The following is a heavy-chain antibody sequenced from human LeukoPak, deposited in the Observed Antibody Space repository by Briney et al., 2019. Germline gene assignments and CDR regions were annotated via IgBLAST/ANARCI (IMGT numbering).Heavy chain of an antibody. D-gene: IGHD3/OR15-3a*01. Sequence: GGSLRLSCAAPGVSSSNSSTHRGCQGLGEGLVWVSRINSDATTTYYADSVKGRFTISRDNAKNTLFLQMNSLRPEDTALYYCASDPYLANFWTGYPHYWGQGTLVTVSS. J-gene: IGHJ4*02. CDR3: ASDPYLANFWTGYPHY. CDR1: GVSSSNSS. CDR2: INSDATTT. V-gene: IGHV3-74*01.